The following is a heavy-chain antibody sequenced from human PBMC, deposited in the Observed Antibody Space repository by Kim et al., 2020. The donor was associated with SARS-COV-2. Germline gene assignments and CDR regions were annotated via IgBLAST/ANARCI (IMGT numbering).Heavy chain of an antibody. V-gene: IGHV4-59*08. CDR2: IYHNGNT. CDR1: GTPITTYY. D-gene: IGHD3-10*01. J-gene: IGHJ6*03. CDR3: ASQITFWFGGYMNV. Sequence: SETLSLTCTVSGTPITTYYWSWIRQSPGKGLEWIGSIYHNGNTKDNPSLRSRLTISIDTSKNQFSLRLRSVTAADTAVYSCASQITFWFGGYMNVWGKGT.